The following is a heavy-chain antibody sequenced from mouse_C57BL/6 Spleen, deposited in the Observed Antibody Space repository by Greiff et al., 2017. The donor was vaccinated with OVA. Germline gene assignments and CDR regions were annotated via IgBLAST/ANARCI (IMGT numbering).Heavy chain of an antibody. D-gene: IGHD1-1*01. CDR1: GFNIKDYY. Sequence: EVMLVESGAELVKPGASVKLSCTASGFNIKDYYMHWVKQRTEQGLEWIGRIDPEDGETKYAPKFQGKATITADTSSNTAYLQLSSLTSEDTAVYYCAYYYGSSPYAMDYWGQGTSVTVSS. CDR3: AYYYGSSPYAMDY. J-gene: IGHJ4*01. V-gene: IGHV14-2*01. CDR2: IDPEDGET.